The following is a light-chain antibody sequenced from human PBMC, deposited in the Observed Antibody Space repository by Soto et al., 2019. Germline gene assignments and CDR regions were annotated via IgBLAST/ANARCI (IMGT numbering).Light chain of an antibody. Sequence: IQMTQSPPTLSASVGDRVTITCRASQSVNTWLAWYQQKPGKAPVLLIYDASSLKSGVPSRFSGSGSGTEFTLTISSLQPDDFATYYCQHYNSYSEAFGQGTKVDIK. CDR1: QSVNTW. CDR2: DAS. CDR3: QHYNSYSEA. V-gene: IGKV1-5*01. J-gene: IGKJ1*01.